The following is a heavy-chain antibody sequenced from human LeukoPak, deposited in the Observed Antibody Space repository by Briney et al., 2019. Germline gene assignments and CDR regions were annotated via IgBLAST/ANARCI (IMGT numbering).Heavy chain of an antibody. J-gene: IGHJ5*02. CDR3: ARPYYYDSRIDP. CDR1: GGSISSGDYY. CDR2: TYYSGST. Sequence: PSQTLSLTCTVSGGSISSGDYYWSWIRQPPGKGLEWIGYTYYSGSTYYNPSLKNRVFISVDTSKNQFSLNLSPVTAADTAVYYCARPYYYDSRIDPWGQGTLVTVSS. V-gene: IGHV4-30-4*01. D-gene: IGHD3-22*01.